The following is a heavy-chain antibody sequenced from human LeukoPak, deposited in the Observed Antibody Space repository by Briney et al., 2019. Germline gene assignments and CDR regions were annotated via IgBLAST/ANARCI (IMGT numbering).Heavy chain of an antibody. D-gene: IGHD3-22*01. CDR2: INPSSGAT. Sequence: ASVKVSCKASGYTFTGYFIHWVRQAPGQGLEWMGWINPSSGATNYAQNFQGRVTLTREMSISTAYMEVSRLLSDDTAVYYCAGVTYDRSGYYNGIPYWGQGTLVIVSS. J-gene: IGHJ4*02. CDR1: GYTFTGYF. CDR3: AGVTYDRSGYYNGIPY. V-gene: IGHV1-2*02.